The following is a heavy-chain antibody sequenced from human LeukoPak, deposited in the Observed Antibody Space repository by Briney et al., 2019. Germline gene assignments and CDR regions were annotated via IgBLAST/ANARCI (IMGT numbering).Heavy chain of an antibody. CDR2: IYYSGST. J-gene: IGHJ4*02. CDR3: ARGDAERVRGLIPSYFDY. CDR1: GGSISSSSYY. D-gene: IGHD3-10*01. V-gene: IGHV4-39*07. Sequence: SETLSLTCTVSGGSISSSSYYWGWIRQPPGKGLEWIGSIYYSGSTYYNPSLKSRVTISVDTSKNQFSLKLSSVTAADTAVYYCARGDAERVRGLIPSYFDYWGQGTLVTVSS.